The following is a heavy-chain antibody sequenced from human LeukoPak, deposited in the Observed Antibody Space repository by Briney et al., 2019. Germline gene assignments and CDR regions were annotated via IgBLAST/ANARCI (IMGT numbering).Heavy chain of an antibody. CDR2: INPNSGGT. CDR1: GYTFTGSY. V-gene: IGHV1-2*04. J-gene: IGHJ5*02. D-gene: IGHD6-13*01. CDR3: ARVAYRSRWYFPTQSENGFDP. Sequence: ASVKVSCKASGYTFTGSYIHWVRQAPGQGLEWMGWINPNSGGTNYAQKFQGWVTMTRDTSISTAYMELSRLRSDDTAVYYCARVAYRSRWYFPTQSENGFDPWVPGNLVTVSS.